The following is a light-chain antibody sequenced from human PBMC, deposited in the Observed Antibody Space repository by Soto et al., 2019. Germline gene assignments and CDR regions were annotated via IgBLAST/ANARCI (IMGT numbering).Light chain of an antibody. V-gene: IGKV3-15*01. CDR1: QSVSNF. CDR3: QQYKNWPT. J-gene: IGKJ1*01. CDR2: GAS. Sequence: TQYPGSLSSSPGERATLSCRASQSVSNFLAWYQQKPRHAPRPRSYGASTRATGIPASFSGIGSGTEFPLTISRLTSEHFAGDYCQQYKNWPTFG.